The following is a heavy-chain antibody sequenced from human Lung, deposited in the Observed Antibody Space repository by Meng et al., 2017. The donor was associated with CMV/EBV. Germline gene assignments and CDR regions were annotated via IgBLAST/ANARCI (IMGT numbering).Heavy chain of an antibody. CDR1: GGYMSSSTHY. D-gene: IGHD1-7*01. CDR3: VRWQTGTMEQY. Sequence: CSVSGGYMSSSTHYWGWIRQPPGEGLEWIGTFSHSGGTYYTPSLQSRVTISVETPKNQLFLKVRSVTAADTAVYYCVRWQTGTMEQYWGQGTLVTVSS. J-gene: IGHJ4*02. V-gene: IGHV4-39*07. CDR2: FSHSGGT.